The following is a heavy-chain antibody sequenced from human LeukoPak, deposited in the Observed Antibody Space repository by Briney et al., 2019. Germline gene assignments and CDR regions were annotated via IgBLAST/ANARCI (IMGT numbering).Heavy chain of an antibody. V-gene: IGHV1-2*06. J-gene: IGHJ4*02. D-gene: IGHD4-17*01. CDR2: INPNSGGT. CDR3: ASAPNYGDYVI. CDR1: GYTFTGYY. Sequence: GASVKVSCKASGYTFTGYYMHWVRQAPGQGLEWMGRINPNSGGTNYAQKFQGRVTMTRDTSISTAYMELSSLRSEDTAVYYCASAPNYGDYVIWGQGTLVTVSS.